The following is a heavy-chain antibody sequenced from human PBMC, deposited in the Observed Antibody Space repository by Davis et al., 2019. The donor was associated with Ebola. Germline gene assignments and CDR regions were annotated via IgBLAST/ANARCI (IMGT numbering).Heavy chain of an antibody. J-gene: IGHJ4*02. CDR3: AKDILSNYALSFDY. V-gene: IGHV3-9*01. Sequence: SLKISCAASGFTFDDYAMHWVRQAPGKGLEWVSGISWNSGSIGYADSVKGRFTISRDNAKNSLYLQMNSLRAEDTALYYCAKDILSNYALSFDYWGQGTLVTVSS. D-gene: IGHD4-11*01. CDR1: GFTFDDYA. CDR2: ISWNSGSI.